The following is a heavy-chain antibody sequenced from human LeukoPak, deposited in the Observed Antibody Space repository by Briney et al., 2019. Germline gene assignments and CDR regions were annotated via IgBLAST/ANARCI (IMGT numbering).Heavy chain of an antibody. V-gene: IGHV4-61*08. Sequence: SETLSLTCTVSGGSISSFYWSWFYWSWIRQPPGKGLEWIGYIYFSGSTNYNPSLKSRVTISVDTSKNQLSLKLSSVTAADTAVYYCARDRPMLWFGEFSGAFDIWGQGTMVTVSS. D-gene: IGHD3-10*01. J-gene: IGHJ3*02. CDR2: IYFSGST. CDR3: ARDRPMLWFGEFSGAFDI. CDR1: GGSISS.